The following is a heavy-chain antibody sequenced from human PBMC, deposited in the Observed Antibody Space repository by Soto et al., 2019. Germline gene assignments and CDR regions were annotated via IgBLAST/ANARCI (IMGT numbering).Heavy chain of an antibody. CDR3: AKGVPGIAVAGTGYFQH. J-gene: IGHJ1*01. D-gene: IGHD6-19*01. V-gene: IGHV3-30*18. Sequence: GGSLRLSCAASGFTFSNYAVTWVRQAPGKGLEWVAVKSYEGSNKHCADSVRGRFTISRDNSKNMLYLQMNSLRAEDTAVYYCAKGVPGIAVAGTGYFQHWGQGTLVTVSS. CDR2: KSYEGSNK. CDR1: GFTFSNYA.